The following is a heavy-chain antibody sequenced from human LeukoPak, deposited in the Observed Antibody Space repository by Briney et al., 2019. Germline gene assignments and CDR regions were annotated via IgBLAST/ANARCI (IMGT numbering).Heavy chain of an antibody. V-gene: IGHV4-38-2*01. CDR2: FYYSGSI. D-gene: IGHD4-17*01. CDR3: ASGTTVTNFAY. CDR1: GFTFSSYA. J-gene: IGHJ4*02. Sequence: PGGSLRLSCAASGFTFSSYAMSWVRQSPGKGLEWIGSFYYSGSIFDNRSLRSRVTISIDMSKNQFLLKLTSVTAADTAVYYCASGTTVTNFAYWGQGTLVTVSS.